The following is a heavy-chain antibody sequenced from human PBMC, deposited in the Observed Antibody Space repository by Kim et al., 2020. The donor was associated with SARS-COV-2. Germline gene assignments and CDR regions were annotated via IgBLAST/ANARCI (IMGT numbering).Heavy chain of an antibody. CDR1: GGSFSGYY. D-gene: IGHD3-22*01. J-gene: IGHJ4*02. Sequence: SETLSLTCAVYGGSFSGYYWSWIRQPPGKGLEWIGEINHSGSTNYKPSLKSRVTISVDTSKNQFSLKLSSVTAADTAVYYCARGGLRDYDSSGYYGYWGQGTLVTVSS. V-gene: IGHV4-34*01. CDR3: ARGGLRDYDSSGYYGY. CDR2: INHSGST.